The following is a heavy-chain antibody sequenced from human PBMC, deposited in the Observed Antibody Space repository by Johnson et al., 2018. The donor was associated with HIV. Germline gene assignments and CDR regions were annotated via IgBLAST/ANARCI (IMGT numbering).Heavy chain of an antibody. CDR2: IKSKPDGAAI. J-gene: IGHJ3*02. Sequence: VQLVESGGGLVKPGGSLRLSCAASGITFNNAWMSWVRQAPGKGLEWVGRIKSKPDGAAIHYAAPVKGRCTVSRDDSRNTLYLQMNSLKTEDTAVYYCTTVDSSGYHNDAFDIWGQGTMVTVSS. D-gene: IGHD3-22*01. CDR3: TTVDSSGYHNDAFDI. CDR1: GITFNNAW. V-gene: IGHV3-15*01.